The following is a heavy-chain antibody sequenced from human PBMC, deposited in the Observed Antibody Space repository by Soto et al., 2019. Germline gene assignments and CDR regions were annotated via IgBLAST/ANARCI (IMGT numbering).Heavy chain of an antibody. CDR1: GGSISSGGYY. CDR2: IYYSGST. CDR3: ARARRDGYNNRPVAVDY. D-gene: IGHD4-4*01. J-gene: IGHJ4*02. V-gene: IGHV4-31*03. Sequence: QVQLQESGPGLVKPSQTLSLTCTVSGGSISSGGYYWSWIRQHPGKGLEWIGYIYYSGSTYYNPSLKSRVTISVDTSKNQFSLKLSSVTAADTAVYYCARARRDGYNNRPVAVDYWGQGTLVTVSS.